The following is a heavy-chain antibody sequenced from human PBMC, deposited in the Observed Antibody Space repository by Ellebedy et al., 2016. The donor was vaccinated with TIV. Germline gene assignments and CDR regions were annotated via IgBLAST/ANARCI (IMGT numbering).Heavy chain of an antibody. V-gene: IGHV1-69*13. D-gene: IGHD2-2*01. CDR3: ARRPCSSTSCYAFDI. Sequence: SVKVSXXASGGTFSSYAISWVRQAPGQGLEWMGGIIPIFGTANYAQKFQGRVTITADESTSTAYMELSSLRSEDTAVYYCARRPCSSTSCYAFDIWGQGTMVTVSS. J-gene: IGHJ3*02. CDR1: GGTFSSYA. CDR2: IIPIFGTA.